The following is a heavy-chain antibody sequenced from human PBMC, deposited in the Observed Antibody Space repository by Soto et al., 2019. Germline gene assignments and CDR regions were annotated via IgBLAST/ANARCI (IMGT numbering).Heavy chain of an antibody. CDR3: VRGGNGNDAGSDY. Sequence: QVQLVESGGGVVQPGRSLRLSCAASGFMFSNHGMHWVRQAPGNGLEGVAVIWSDGNNRYYADSVKGRFTISRDNSQNPVYLQMNSLRTEDTAAYYGVRGGNGNDAGSDYWGQGTLVTVSS. J-gene: IGHJ4*02. CDR2: IWSDGNNR. D-gene: IGHD1-20*01. CDR1: GFMFSNHG. V-gene: IGHV3-33*01.